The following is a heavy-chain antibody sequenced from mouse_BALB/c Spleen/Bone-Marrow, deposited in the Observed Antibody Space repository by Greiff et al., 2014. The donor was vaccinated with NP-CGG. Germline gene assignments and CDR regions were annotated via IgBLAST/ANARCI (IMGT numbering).Heavy chain of an antibody. D-gene: IGHD1-1*01. J-gene: IGHJ1*01. CDR1: GYTFTSYV. V-gene: IGHV1-14*01. CDR3: ARGGYYGTSLYWYFDV. Sequence: VQLQQPGPELAKPGASVKMSCKASGYTFTSYVIHWVKQKPGQGLEWIGYINPYNDGTKYNEKFKGKATLTSDKSSSTAYMELSSLTSEDSAVYYCARGGYYGTSLYWYFDVWGAGTTVTVSS. CDR2: INPYNDGT.